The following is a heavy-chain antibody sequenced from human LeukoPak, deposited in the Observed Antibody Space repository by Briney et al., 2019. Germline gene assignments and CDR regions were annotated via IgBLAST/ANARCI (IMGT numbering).Heavy chain of an antibody. CDR3: AKKQIVGAAPFDY. V-gene: IGHV3-23*01. J-gene: IGHJ4*02. Sequence: GGSLRLSCAASAFTFSTYAMNWVRQAPGKGLEWVSAISAGGSTFYADSVKGRFTISRDNSNNTLYLQISSLRAEDTAVYYCAKKQIVGAAPFDYWGQGTLVTVSS. D-gene: IGHD1-26*01. CDR1: AFTFSTYA. CDR2: ISAGGST.